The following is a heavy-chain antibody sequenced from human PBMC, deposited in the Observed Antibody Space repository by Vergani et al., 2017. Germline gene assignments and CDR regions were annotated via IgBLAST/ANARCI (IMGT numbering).Heavy chain of an antibody. V-gene: IGHV3-23*01. CDR2: ISGSGGST. J-gene: IGHJ6*02. D-gene: IGHD4-17*01. CDR3: ARDKVGNYGDPVVYYGMDV. CDR1: GFTFSSYA. Sequence: EVQLLESGGGLVQPGGSLRLSCAASGFTFSSYAMSWVRQAPGKGLEWVSAISGSGGSTYYADSVKGRFTISRDNSKNTLYLQMNSLRAEDTAVYYCARDKVGNYGDPVVYYGMDVWGQGP.